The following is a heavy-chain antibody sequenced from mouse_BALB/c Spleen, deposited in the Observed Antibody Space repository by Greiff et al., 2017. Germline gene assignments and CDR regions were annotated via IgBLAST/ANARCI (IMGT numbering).Heavy chain of an antibody. V-gene: IGHV5-6-5*01. CDR2: ISSGGST. CDR1: GFTFSSYA. Sequence: EVKLVESGGGLVKPGGSLKLSCAASGFTFSSYAMSWVRQTPEKRLEWVASISSGGSTYYPDSVKGRFTISRDNARNILYLQMSSLRSEDTAMYYCARGSSPLYAMDYWGQGTSGTVSS. CDR3: ARGSSPLYAMDY. D-gene: IGHD1-1*01. J-gene: IGHJ4*01.